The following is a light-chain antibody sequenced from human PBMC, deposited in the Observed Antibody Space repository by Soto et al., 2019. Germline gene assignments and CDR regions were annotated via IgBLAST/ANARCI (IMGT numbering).Light chain of an antibody. CDR2: DTS. V-gene: IGKV3-11*01. CDR1: QSLSNN. CDR3: QYRTEGLT. J-gene: IGKJ4*01. Sequence: EIVLTQSPATLSLSPGERATLSCRATQSLSNNLAWYQQKPGQTPRLLIYDTSNRTTGIPARFSGSGSGTDFTLTISSLEPEDFAVYYCQYRTEGLTFGGGTKVEIK.